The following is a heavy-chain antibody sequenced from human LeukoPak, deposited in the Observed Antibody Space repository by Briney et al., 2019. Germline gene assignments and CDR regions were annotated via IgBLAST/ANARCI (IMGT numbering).Heavy chain of an antibody. Sequence: PGGSLRLSCAASGFTFSNAWMSWVRQAPGKGLEWVGRIKSKTDGGTTDYAAPVKGRFTISRDDSKNTLYLQMNSLKTEDTAVYYCTTGTAGSYQHPYFDYWGQGTLVTVSS. CDR3: TTGTAGSYQHPYFDY. D-gene: IGHD1-26*01. CDR2: IKSKTDGGTT. CDR1: GFTFSNAW. J-gene: IGHJ4*02. V-gene: IGHV3-15*01.